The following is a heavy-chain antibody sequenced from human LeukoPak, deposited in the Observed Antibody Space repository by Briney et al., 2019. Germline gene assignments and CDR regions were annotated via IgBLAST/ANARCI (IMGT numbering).Heavy chain of an antibody. CDR1: GFTFSDYY. J-gene: IGHJ4*02. CDR3: AKDGNWARFED. Sequence: GGSLRLSCAASGFTFSDYYMSWIRQAPGKGLEWVAFIRYDGSNKYYADSVKGRFTISRDNSKNMVWLQINSPTAEDTATYYCAKDGNWARFEDWGQGTLVTVSS. D-gene: IGHD7-27*01. V-gene: IGHV3-30*02. CDR2: IRYDGSNK.